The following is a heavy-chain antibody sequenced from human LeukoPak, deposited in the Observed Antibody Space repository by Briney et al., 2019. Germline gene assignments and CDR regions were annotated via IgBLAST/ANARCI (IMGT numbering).Heavy chain of an antibody. J-gene: IGHJ4*02. CDR2: IYHSGST. Sequence: KSSETLSLTCTVSGGSISSYYWGWIRQPPGKGLEWIGSIYHSGSTYYNPSLKSRVTISVDTSKNQFSLKLSSVTAADTAVYYCARSRRLLVFDYWGQGTLVTVSS. CDR1: GGSISSYY. CDR3: ARSRRLLVFDY. V-gene: IGHV4-38-2*02. D-gene: IGHD2-15*01.